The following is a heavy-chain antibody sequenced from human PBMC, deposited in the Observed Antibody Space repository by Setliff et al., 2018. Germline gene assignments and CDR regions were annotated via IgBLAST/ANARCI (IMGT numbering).Heavy chain of an antibody. J-gene: IGHJ4*02. CDR3: TRDSNHNWGSGRDY. CDR2: IRDKAQRYNT. CDR1: GFAFASHN. Sequence: GGSLRLSCAASGFAFASHNMLWVRQAPGKGLEWVARIRDKAQRYNTEYAASVKGRFSVSRDDSKNSMFLQMNSLKTEDTAVYYCTRDSNHNWGSGRDYWGQGTLVTVSS. D-gene: IGHD7-27*01. V-gene: IGHV3-72*01.